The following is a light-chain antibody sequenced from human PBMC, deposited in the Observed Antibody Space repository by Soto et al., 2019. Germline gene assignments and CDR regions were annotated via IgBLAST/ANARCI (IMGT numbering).Light chain of an antibody. J-gene: IGKJ4*01. Sequence: AIQLTQSPSSLSASVGDRVTITCRASQGITNALPGYQQKPGEAPKPLIDDATNLENGVPSRFSGSGSGTDFSLTIDSLQPEDFATYYCQQFHNYPVSCGGGTKVEIK. CDR2: DAT. CDR1: QGITNA. V-gene: IGKV1D-13*01. CDR3: QQFHNYPVS.